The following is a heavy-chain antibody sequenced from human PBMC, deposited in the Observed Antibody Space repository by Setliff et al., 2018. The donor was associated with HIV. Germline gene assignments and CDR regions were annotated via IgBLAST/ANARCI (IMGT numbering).Heavy chain of an antibody. CDR2: IYHSGIT. J-gene: IGHJ3*02. CDR3: ARLGRGTYYYDSSGYLYAFDI. D-gene: IGHD3-22*01. Sequence: SETLSLTCTVSGGSISISSHYWGWIRQPPGKGLEWIGRIYHSGITYYNASLKSRVSISVDTSKNQLSVKLNSVTAADTAVYYCARLGRGTYYYDSSGYLYAFDIWGQGTMVTVSS. V-gene: IGHV4-39*01. CDR1: GGSISISSHY.